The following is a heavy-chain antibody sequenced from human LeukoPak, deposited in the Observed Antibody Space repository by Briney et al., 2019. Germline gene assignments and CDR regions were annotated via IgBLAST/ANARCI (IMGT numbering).Heavy chain of an antibody. J-gene: IGHJ6*02. V-gene: IGHV3-7*01. CDR3: ARVSSTWSGMDV. CDR2: IKQDGSEK. Sequence: VANIKQDGSEKYYVDSVKGRFTISRDNAKNSLYLQMNSLRAEDTAVYYCARVSSTWSGMDVWGQGTTVTVSS.